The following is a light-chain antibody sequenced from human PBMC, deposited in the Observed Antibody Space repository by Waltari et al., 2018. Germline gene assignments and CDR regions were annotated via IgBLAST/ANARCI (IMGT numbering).Light chain of an antibody. CDR3: QQSYKTPIT. CDR2: AAS. V-gene: IGKV1-39*01. CDR1: QSIDTY. Sequence: DIQMTQSPSSLSASVVDRVTITCRASQSIDTYLNWYQQKLGKAPKVLIYAASSLQSGVPSRFSGSGSGTDFTLTISSLQPEDFATYYCQQSYKTPITFGQGTRLEIK. J-gene: IGKJ5*01.